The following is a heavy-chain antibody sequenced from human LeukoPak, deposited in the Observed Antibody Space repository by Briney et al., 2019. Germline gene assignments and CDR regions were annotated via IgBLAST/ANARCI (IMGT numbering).Heavy chain of an antibody. CDR2: TYYRSKWYN. D-gene: IGHD5-12*01. CDR1: GDSVSSNSAA. V-gene: IGHV6-1*01. J-gene: IGHJ3*02. Sequence: SQTLSLTCAISGDSVSSNSAAWNWIRQSPSRGLEWLGRTYYRSKWYNDYAVSVKSRITINPDTSKNQFSLQLNSLTPEDAAVYYCARATTRMNAFDIWGQGTMVTVSS. CDR3: ARATTRMNAFDI.